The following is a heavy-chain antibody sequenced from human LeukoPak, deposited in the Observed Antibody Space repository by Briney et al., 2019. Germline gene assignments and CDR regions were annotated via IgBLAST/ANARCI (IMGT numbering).Heavy chain of an antibody. CDR2: IKGDGIST. CDR1: GFDFSSNW. Sequence: GGSLRLSCAASGFDFSSNWMHWVRHAPGQGLVWVSRIKGDGISTNYADSVKGRFTISRDNSKNTLYLQMNSLRAEDTAVHYCAKDSGSYYFDYWGQGTLVTVSS. J-gene: IGHJ4*02. CDR3: AKDSGSYYFDY. V-gene: IGHV3-74*01. D-gene: IGHD1-26*01.